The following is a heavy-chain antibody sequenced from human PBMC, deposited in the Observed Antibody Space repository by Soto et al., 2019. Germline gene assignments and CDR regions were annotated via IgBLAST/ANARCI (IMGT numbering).Heavy chain of an antibody. Sequence: QVQLVESGGGVVQPGRSLRLSCAASGFTFSSYGMHWVRQAPGKGLEWVAVISYDGSNKYYADSVKGRFTISRDNSKNTLYLQMNSLRAEDTAVYYCATDLVGAGYDYWGQGTLVTVSS. CDR2: ISYDGSNK. J-gene: IGHJ4*02. V-gene: IGHV3-30*03. CDR1: GFTFSSYG. CDR3: ATDLVGAGYDY. D-gene: IGHD1-26*01.